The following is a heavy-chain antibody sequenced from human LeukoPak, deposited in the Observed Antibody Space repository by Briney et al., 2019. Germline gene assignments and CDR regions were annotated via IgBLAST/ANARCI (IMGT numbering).Heavy chain of an antibody. J-gene: IGHJ6*02. D-gene: IGHD5-24*01. CDR2: ISAYNGNT. V-gene: IGHV1-18*01. CDR1: GYTFTSYV. Sequence: ASVKVSCKASGYTFTSYVISWVRQAPAQGLEWMGWISAYNGNTNYAQKLQGRVTMTTDTSTSTDYMELRSLRSDDTAVYYCARDSEMATTYAYYYYYGMDVWGQGTTVTVSS. CDR3: ARDSEMATTYAYYYYYGMDV.